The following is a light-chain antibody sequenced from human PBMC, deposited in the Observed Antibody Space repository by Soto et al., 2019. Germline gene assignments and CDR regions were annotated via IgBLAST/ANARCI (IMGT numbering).Light chain of an antibody. CDR2: EVS. J-gene: IGLJ1*01. Sequence: QSVLTQPASVSGSPGQSITISCTGTSSDVGTYKYVSWYQQHPGKAPKILIYEVSNRPSGVSNRFSASKSGNTASLTISGLQAEDEADYFCTSYISSSTPYVFGTGTKLTVL. V-gene: IGLV2-14*01. CDR3: TSYISSSTPYV. CDR1: SSDVGTYKY.